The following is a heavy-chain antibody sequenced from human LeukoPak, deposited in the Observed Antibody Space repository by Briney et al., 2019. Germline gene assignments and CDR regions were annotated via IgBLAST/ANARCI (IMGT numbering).Heavy chain of an antibody. CDR2: IYSDGTT. D-gene: IGHD1-26*01. CDR3: ARELREHGTFDI. CDR1: GFIVSTNY. J-gene: IGHJ3*02. V-gene: IGHV3-53*01. Sequence: GGSLRLSCAASGFIVSTNYMSWVRQAPGKGLEWVSEIYSDGTTYYAASVEGRFSISRDTSKNTVYLQMNSLRAEDTAVYYCARELREHGTFDIWGQGTMVTVSS.